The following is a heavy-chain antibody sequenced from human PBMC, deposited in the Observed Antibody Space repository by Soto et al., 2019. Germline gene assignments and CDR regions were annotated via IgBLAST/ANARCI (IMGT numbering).Heavy chain of an antibody. CDR3: AKGAYVFWSGYADC. D-gene: IGHD3-3*01. J-gene: IGHJ4*02. CDR1: GFTFSSYA. CDR2: ISGSGGST. Sequence: EVQLLESGGGLVQTGGSLRLSCAASGFTFSSYAMSWVRQAPGKGLEWVSAISGSGGSTYYADSGKGRFTISRNNAKNTPDQQMNSLRANDTTVYYCAKGAYVFWSGYADCLGQGTLVTVS. V-gene: IGHV3-23*01.